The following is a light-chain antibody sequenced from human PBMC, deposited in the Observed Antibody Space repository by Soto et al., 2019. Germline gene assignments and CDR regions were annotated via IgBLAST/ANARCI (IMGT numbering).Light chain of an antibody. CDR3: QHRHSYPVT. CDR1: QDINSY. Sequence: DIQLTQSPSFLSASVGDRVTITCRASQDINSYLAWYQQKAGKAPKLLIHTASTLQSGVPSRFSVSGSGTEFTLTISSLQPEDVATYYCQHRHSYPVTFGGGTKVDIK. CDR2: TAS. V-gene: IGKV1-9*01. J-gene: IGKJ4*01.